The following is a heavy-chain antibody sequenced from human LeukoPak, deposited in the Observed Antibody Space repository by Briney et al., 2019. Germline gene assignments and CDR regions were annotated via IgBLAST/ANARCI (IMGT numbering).Heavy chain of an antibody. CDR1: GGSISSYY. D-gene: IGHD4-11*01. CDR2: IYYSGST. CDR3: ATLTTPPYYYYYMDV. Sequence: SETLSLTCTVSGGSISSYYWSWIRQPPGKGLEWIGYIYYSGSTNYNPSLKSRVTISVDTSKNQFSLKLSSVTAADTTVYYCATLTTPPYYYYYMDVWGKGTTVTVSS. J-gene: IGHJ6*03. V-gene: IGHV4-59*01.